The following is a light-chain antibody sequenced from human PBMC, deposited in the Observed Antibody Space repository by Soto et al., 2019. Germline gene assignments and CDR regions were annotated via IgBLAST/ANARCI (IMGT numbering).Light chain of an antibody. V-gene: IGKV1-12*01. Sequence: EIQMTQSPSSVSASVGDRVTITGRASQGISTWLAWYQQKAGKAPNLLIYGASNLHSGVPSRSSGSGSGPNFPLTISSLQPEDFATYSCQPANSFPITFGPGTRLEI. CDR3: QPANSFPIT. J-gene: IGKJ5*01. CDR2: GAS. CDR1: QGISTW.